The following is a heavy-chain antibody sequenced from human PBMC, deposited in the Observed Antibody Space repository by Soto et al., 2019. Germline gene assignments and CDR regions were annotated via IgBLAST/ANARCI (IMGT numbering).Heavy chain of an antibody. V-gene: IGHV3-30*03. CDR1: GFTVSTYG. CDR3: SGEVGSGY. Sequence: QVQLVESGGGVVQPGRSLRLSCAVSGFTVSTYGMHWVRQAPGKGLEWVAVISRDGGTKYYADSVKGRFTISRDNSRNTLFLEMISRRGDDMAVYYCSGEVGSGYWGQGTLVCVSS. CDR2: ISRDGGTK. D-gene: IGHD2-21*01. J-gene: IGHJ4*02.